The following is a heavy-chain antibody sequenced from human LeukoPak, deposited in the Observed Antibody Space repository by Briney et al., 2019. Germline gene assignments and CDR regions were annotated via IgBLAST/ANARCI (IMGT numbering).Heavy chain of an antibody. D-gene: IGHD6-13*01. CDR1: GGTFISYA. CDR3: ARAFGAAAGYDY. CDR2: IIPIFGTA. V-gene: IGHV1-69*05. J-gene: IGHJ4*02. Sequence: GSSVKVSSKASGGTFISYAISWVRQAPGQGLEWMGRIIPIFGTANYAQKFQGRVTITTDESTSTAYMELSSLRSEDTAVYYCARAFGAAAGYDYWGQGTLVTVSS.